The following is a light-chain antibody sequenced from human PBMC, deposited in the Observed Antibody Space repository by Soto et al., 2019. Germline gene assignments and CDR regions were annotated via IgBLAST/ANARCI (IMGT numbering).Light chain of an antibody. CDR2: DAS. CDR1: QSVSSSY. Sequence: DIILTQSPATLSLSPGERATLSCGASQSVSSSYVAWYQHRPGLAPRLLIHDASSRATGIPDRFSGTKSGTDFTLTIRRREPEDAAVYFCQQYGSSPITFGQGTRLEI. V-gene: IGKV3D-20*01. J-gene: IGKJ5*01. CDR3: QQYGSSPIT.